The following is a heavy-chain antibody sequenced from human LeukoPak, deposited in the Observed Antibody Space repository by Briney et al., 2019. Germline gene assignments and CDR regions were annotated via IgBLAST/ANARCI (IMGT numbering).Heavy chain of an antibody. CDR3: ARYWMTTQNMDV. V-gene: IGHV4-39*01. Sequence: SETLSLTCTVSGGSISSSSYYWGWIRQPPGKGLEWIGSIYYSGSTYYNPSLKSRVTISVDTSKNQFSLKLSSVTAADTAVYYCARYWMTTQNMDVWGKGTTVTISS. J-gene: IGHJ6*03. CDR2: IYYSGST. D-gene: IGHD4-11*01. CDR1: GGSISSSSYY.